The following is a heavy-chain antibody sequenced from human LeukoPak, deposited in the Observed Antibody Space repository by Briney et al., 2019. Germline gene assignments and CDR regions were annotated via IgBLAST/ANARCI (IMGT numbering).Heavy chain of an antibody. CDR3: ARGPPYSYPYGART. CDR2: IIPIFGTA. D-gene: IGHD5-18*01. CDR1: GGTFSSSA. V-gene: IGHV1-69*05. J-gene: IGHJ5*02. Sequence: GASVKVSCKASGGTFSSSAISWVRQAPGQGLEWMGGIIPIFGTANYAQKFQGKVTITTDESTGTAYMELSSLRSEDTAVYYCARGPPYSYPYGARTWGQGTLVTVSS.